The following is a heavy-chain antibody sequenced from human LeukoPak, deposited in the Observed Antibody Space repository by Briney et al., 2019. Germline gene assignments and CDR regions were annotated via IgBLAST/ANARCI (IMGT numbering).Heavy chain of an antibody. J-gene: IGHJ4*02. D-gene: IGHD2-15*01. CDR2: IRSKANSYAT. CDR3: TTLNLGYCSGGSCYSGY. CDR1: GFTFSGSA. Sequence: GGSLRLSCAASGFTFSGSAMHWVRQASGKGLEWVGRIRSKANSYATAYAASVKGRFTISRDDSKNTAYLQMNSLKTEDTAVYYCTTLNLGYCSGGSCYSGYWGQGTLVTVSS. V-gene: IGHV3-73*01.